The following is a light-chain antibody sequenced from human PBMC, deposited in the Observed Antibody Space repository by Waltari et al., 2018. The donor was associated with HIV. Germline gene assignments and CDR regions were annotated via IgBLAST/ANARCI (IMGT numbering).Light chain of an antibody. CDR1: KIGTKS. J-gene: IGLJ2*01. Sequence: ARITCGGNKIGTKSVHWYQQKPGQAPVLVVYDDSDRPSGIPERFSGSNSRNTATLTISGVEAGDEADYYCQVWDNNSEPNVAFGGGTKLTV. CDR3: QVWDNNSEPNVA. CDR2: DDS. V-gene: IGLV3-21*02.